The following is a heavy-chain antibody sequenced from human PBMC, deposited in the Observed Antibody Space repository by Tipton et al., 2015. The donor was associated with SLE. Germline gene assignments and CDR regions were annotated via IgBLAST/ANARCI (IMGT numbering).Heavy chain of an antibody. CDR3: ARTWGSGIPGAFDI. CDR1: GGSISSSSYY. J-gene: IGHJ3*02. Sequence: TLSLTCTVSGGSISSSSYYWGWIRQPPGKGLEWIGSIYYSGSTYYNPSLMSRVTISVDTSKNQFSLKLSSVTAADTAVYYCARTWGSGIPGAFDIWGQGTVVTVSS. V-gene: IGHV4-39*07. CDR2: IYYSGST. D-gene: IGHD7-27*01.